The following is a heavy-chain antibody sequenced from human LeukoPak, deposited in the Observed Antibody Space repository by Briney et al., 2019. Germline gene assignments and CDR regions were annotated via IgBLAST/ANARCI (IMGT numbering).Heavy chain of an antibody. Sequence: PGGSLRLSCAASGFAFNDYWMNWVRQVPGKGLMWVARINSDGTRTTYADPVKGRFTVSRDNAKNTLYLQMNSLRAEDTAVYYCARLVTGTTVINSGWFDPWGQGTLVTVSS. J-gene: IGHJ5*02. CDR2: INSDGTRT. D-gene: IGHD4-23*01. V-gene: IGHV3-74*01. CDR3: ARLVTGTTVINSGWFDP. CDR1: GFAFNDYW.